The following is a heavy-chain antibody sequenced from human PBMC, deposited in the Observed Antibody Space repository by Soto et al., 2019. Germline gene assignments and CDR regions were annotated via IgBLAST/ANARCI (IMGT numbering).Heavy chain of an antibody. D-gene: IGHD1-26*01. J-gene: IGHJ4*02. V-gene: IGHV1-18*01. Sequence: ASVKVSCKASGYTFSSYGISWVRQAPGQGLEWMGWINAYNGNTDYAQNLQGRVTMTTDTSTSTAYMELRSLRSDDTAVYYCARVGYSGNYYYYWRQGTLVTVSS. CDR2: INAYNGNT. CDR3: ARVGYSGNYYYY. CDR1: GYTFSSYG.